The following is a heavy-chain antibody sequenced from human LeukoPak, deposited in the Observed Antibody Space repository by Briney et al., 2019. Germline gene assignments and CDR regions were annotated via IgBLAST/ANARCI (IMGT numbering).Heavy chain of an antibody. CDR1: GGTFSSYA. D-gene: IGHD3-3*01. CDR3: ARAYDFWSGNYYYGMDV. J-gene: IGHJ6*02. V-gene: IGHV1-69*13. CDR2: IIPIIGTA. Sequence: GASVKVSCKASGGTFSSYAISWVRQAPGQGLEWMGGIIPIIGTANYAQKFQGRVTITADESTSTAYMELSSLRSEDTAVYYCARAYDFWSGNYYYGMDVWGQGTTVTVSS.